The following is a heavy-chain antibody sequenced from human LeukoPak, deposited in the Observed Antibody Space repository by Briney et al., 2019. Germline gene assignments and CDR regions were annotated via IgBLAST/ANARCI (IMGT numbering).Heavy chain of an antibody. CDR1: GGSISSSSHY. Sequence: PSETLSLTCTVSGGSISSSSHYWGWIRQPPGMGLEWIGNIYYTGSTNYNPSLKSRVTISVDTSKNQFSLKPSSVTAADPADYSCAPRVAGSGYRDYWGQGILVTVSS. D-gene: IGHD3-22*01. CDR3: APRVAGSGYRDY. V-gene: IGHV4-39*01. J-gene: IGHJ4*02. CDR2: IYYTGST.